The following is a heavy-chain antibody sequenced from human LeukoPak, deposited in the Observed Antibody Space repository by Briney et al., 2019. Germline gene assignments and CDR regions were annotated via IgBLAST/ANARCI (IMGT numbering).Heavy chain of an antibody. D-gene: IGHD3-22*01. CDR3: ASDSFYDSGGYFYY. CDR2: ISTSGNT. J-gene: IGHJ4*02. Sequence: SETLSLTCTVSGAYMSGFYWSWIRQPAGKGLQWIGRISTSGNTDYNPSLRSRVTMSVDTSSNQFSLKLASVTAADTALYYCASDSFYDSGGYFYYWGPGTPVTVAS. V-gene: IGHV4-4*07. CDR1: GAYMSGFY.